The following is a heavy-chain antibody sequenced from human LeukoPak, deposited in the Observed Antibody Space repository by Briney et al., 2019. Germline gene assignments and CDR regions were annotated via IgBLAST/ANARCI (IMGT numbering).Heavy chain of an antibody. CDR2: INPNSGGT. Sequence: ASVKVSCKASGYTFTGYYMHWVRQAPGQGLEWMGWINPNSGGTNYAQKFQGWVTMTRDTSISTAYMELSRLRSDDTAVYYCARVIVGPSGHFDYWGQGTLVTVSS. J-gene: IGHJ4*02. CDR3: ARVIVGPSGHFDY. D-gene: IGHD1-26*01. V-gene: IGHV1-2*04. CDR1: GYTFTGYY.